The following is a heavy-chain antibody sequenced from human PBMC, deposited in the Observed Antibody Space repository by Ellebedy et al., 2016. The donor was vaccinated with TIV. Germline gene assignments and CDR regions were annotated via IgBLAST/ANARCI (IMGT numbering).Heavy chain of an antibody. D-gene: IGHD3-10*01. J-gene: IGHJ3*02. V-gene: IGHV3-21*04. CDR2: ISSSSSYI. Sequence: GGSLRLSXAASGFTFSSYSMNWVRQAPGKGLEWVSSISSSSSYIYYADSVKGRFTISRDNTKNSLYLQMNSLRAEDTALYYCAKDAWFGDGDAFDIWGQGTMVTVSS. CDR1: GFTFSSYS. CDR3: AKDAWFGDGDAFDI.